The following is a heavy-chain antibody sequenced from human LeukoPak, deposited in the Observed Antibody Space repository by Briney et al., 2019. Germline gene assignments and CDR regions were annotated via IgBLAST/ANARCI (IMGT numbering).Heavy chain of an antibody. D-gene: IGHD3-9*01. CDR1: GFTFSSYW. V-gene: IGHV3-74*01. Sequence: GGSLRLSCAASGFTFSSYWMHWVRQAPGKGLVWVSRINSDGSSTSYADSVKGRFTISRDNAKNTLYLQMNSLRAEDTAVYYCARDFDLSYYYYYMDVWGKGTTVTISS. J-gene: IGHJ6*03. CDR2: INSDGSST. CDR3: ARDFDLSYYYYYMDV.